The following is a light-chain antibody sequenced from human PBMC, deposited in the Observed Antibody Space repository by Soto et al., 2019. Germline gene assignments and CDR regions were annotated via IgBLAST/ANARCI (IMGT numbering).Light chain of an antibody. V-gene: IGKV3-20*01. J-gene: IGKJ3*01. CDR1: QSVSSNN. CDR3: QEYGRSAFT. CDR2: GAS. Sequence: EIVLTQSPGTLSLSPGERATLSCRASQSVSSNNLAWYQQRPGQAPRVVIYGASTRATGIPERFSGSRSRTVFTLTISGLEPEDFAVYCCQEYGRSAFTFGPGTNVDIK.